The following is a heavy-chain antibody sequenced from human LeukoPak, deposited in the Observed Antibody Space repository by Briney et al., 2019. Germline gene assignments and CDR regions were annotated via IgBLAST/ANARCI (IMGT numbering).Heavy chain of an antibody. Sequence: PSETLSLTCAVYGGSFSGYYWSWIRQPPGKGLEWIGEINHSGSTNYNPSLKSRVTISVDTSKNQFSLKLSSVTAADTAVYYCARGRSYNSTPRHGMDVWGKGTTVTVSS. CDR3: ARGRSYNSTPRHGMDV. CDR2: INHSGST. CDR1: GGSFSGYY. V-gene: IGHV4-34*01. J-gene: IGHJ6*04. D-gene: IGHD1-1*01.